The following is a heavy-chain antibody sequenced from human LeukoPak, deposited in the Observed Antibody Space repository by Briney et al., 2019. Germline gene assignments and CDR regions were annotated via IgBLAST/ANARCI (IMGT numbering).Heavy chain of an antibody. CDR1: GYTFTSYG. CDR3: ARDSELRYCSGGSCSFDY. V-gene: IGHV1-18*01. D-gene: IGHD2-15*01. Sequence: ASVKVSCEASGYTFTSYGISWVRQAPGQGLEWMGWIKGDNGNTNSAQKLQGRVTMTTDTSTSTAYMELRSLRSDDTAVYYCARDSELRYCSGGSCSFDYWGQGTLVTVSS. CDR2: IKGDNGNT. J-gene: IGHJ4*02.